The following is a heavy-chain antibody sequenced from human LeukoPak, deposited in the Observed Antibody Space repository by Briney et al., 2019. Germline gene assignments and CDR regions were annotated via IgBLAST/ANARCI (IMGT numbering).Heavy chain of an antibody. CDR1: GFTFSSYA. CDR3: ARSFDI. CDR2: IGAGGTFT. Sequence: GGSLRLSCTASGFTFSSYAMNWVRQAPGKGLEWVSGIGAGGTFTYYADSVKGRFTIFRDNSRNTLYLQMNSLRADDTAVYYCARSFDIWGQGTMVTVSS. J-gene: IGHJ3*02. V-gene: IGHV3-23*01.